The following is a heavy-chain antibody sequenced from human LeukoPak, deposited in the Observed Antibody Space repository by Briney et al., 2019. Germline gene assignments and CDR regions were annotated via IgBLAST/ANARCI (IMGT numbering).Heavy chain of an antibody. J-gene: IGHJ4*02. D-gene: IGHD3-3*01. CDR1: GYTFTGYY. Sequence: ASVKVSCKASGYTFTGYYMHWVRQAPGQGLEWMGWINPNSGGTNYAQKFQGRVTMTRDTSISTAYMELSRLRSDDTAVYYCARDRGSIFGVDVFDYWGQGTLVTVSS. CDR2: INPNSGGT. CDR3: ARDRGSIFGVDVFDY. V-gene: IGHV1-2*02.